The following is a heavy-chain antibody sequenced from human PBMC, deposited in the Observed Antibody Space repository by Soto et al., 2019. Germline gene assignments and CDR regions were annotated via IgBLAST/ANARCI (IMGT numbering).Heavy chain of an antibody. D-gene: IGHD5-12*01. CDR3: AGVSGYLIDS. CDR1: GFAFSTYW. V-gene: IGHV3-7*05. Sequence: EVQLVESGGGLVQPGGSLGLSCAASGFAFSTYWMNWVRQAPGKGLEWVANIKQDGSERFYVDSVKGRFTISRDNARNTLHLQMNSLRAEDTAVYYCAGVSGYLIDSWGQGTLVTVSS. CDR2: IKQDGSER. J-gene: IGHJ4*02.